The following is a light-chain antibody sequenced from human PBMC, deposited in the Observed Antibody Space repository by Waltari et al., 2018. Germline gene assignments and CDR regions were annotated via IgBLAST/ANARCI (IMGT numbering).Light chain of an antibody. CDR2: KAS. CDR3: QQYNSYSLLT. CDR1: QSISNW. Sequence: DIQMTQSPSTLSASVGDRFTITCRASQSISNWLAWYQQKPGKAPQHLIDKASTLESGVPSRFSGSGSGTEFTLTISSLQPDDFATYYCQQYNSYSLLTFGGGTKVEIK. J-gene: IGKJ4*01. V-gene: IGKV1-5*03.